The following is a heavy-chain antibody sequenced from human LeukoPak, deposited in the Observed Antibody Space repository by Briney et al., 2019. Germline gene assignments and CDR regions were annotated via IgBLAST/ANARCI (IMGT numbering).Heavy chain of an antibody. D-gene: IGHD3/OR15-3a*01. V-gene: IGHV4-34*01. CDR3: ARGHISMDPQIVWTGYYRTDWFDP. J-gene: IGHJ5*02. Sequence: SETLSLTCAVYGGSFSDYRWSWIRQPPGKGLRWVGEVNHHGRTDYSPSLTSRVTISVDTSKSQFYLKLTSVTAADTAVYFCARGHISMDPQIVWTGYYRTDWFDPWGQGTLVTVSS. CDR1: GGSFSDYR. CDR2: VNHHGRT.